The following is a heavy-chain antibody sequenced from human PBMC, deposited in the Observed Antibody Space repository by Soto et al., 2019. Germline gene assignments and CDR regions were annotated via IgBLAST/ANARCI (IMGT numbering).Heavy chain of an antibody. CDR2: ISGNGGNT. D-gene: IGHD4-17*01. V-gene: IGHV3-23*01. CDR3: AKRYKSTTAAFDI. Sequence: GGSLRLSGAASGFTFNNYAMSWVRQAPGKGLEWVSAISGNGGNTYYADSVKGRLTISRDNSKNTLYLQMNSLRAEDTAVFYCAKRYKSTTAAFDIWGQGTMVTVSS. J-gene: IGHJ3*02. CDR1: GFTFNNYA.